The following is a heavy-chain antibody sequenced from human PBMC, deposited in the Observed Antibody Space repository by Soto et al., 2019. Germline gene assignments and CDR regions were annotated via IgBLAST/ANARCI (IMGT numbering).Heavy chain of an antibody. D-gene: IGHD3-16*02. CDR3: ARMGLHLGELSRNWFDP. V-gene: IGHV4-31*03. CDR1: DGSINSDEFY. J-gene: IGHJ5*02. Sequence: QVQLQESGPGLVKPSQTLSLTCSLSDGSINSDEFYWTWIRQSPGKGLEWIGYIYSSGRTHYNPSLKSRINISLDTSNNLLSLRLSSVTAADTAVYYCARMGLHLGELSRNWFDPWGRGTLVTVSS. CDR2: IYSSGRT.